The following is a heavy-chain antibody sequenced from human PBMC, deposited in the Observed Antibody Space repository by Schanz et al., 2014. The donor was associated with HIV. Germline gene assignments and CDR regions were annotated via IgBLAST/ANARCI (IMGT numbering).Heavy chain of an antibody. D-gene: IGHD6-19*01. Sequence: QVHLVQSGAEVKKPGASVKVSCKASGYTFIHYGITWVRQAPGQGLEWMGWTSAYNGNTNYAQKLQGRVTMTTDTSTTTAYMELRSLRSDETAIYYCARGGSGWYGYEGFDYWGQGTLVTVSS. CDR3: ARGGSGWYGYEGFDY. CDR2: TSAYNGNT. CDR1: GYTFIHYG. J-gene: IGHJ4*02. V-gene: IGHV1-18*01.